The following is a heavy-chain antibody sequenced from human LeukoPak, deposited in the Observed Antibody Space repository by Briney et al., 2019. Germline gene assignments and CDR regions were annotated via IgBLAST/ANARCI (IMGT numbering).Heavy chain of an antibody. CDR2: TSWNSNSI. V-gene: IGHV3-9*01. CDR1: GFTFDDYA. Sequence: GGSLRLSCAASGFTFDDYAMHWVRQAPGKGLEWVSGTSWNSNSIGYADSVKGRFTISRDNAKNSLYLQMNSLRAEDTAVYFCARYSEVYYYVDVWGTGTTVTVSS. CDR3: ARYSEVYYYVDV. J-gene: IGHJ6*03.